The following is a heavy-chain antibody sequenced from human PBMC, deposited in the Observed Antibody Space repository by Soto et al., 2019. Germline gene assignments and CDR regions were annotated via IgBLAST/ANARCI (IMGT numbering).Heavy chain of an antibody. J-gene: IGHJ3*01. CDR1: GFSFTNHW. CDR3: ARHGFHRDALDL. D-gene: IGHD2-2*03. CDR2: IKQDGGVT. V-gene: IGHV3-7*03. Sequence: EMQLEESGGGLVQPGGSRRLSCEASGFSFTNHWMSWVRQAPGKGLEWLANIKQDGGVTYYLESVKGRFSISRDNAKDSVYLQMSGLRAEDTAVYYCARHGFHRDALDLWGQGTLVTVSS.